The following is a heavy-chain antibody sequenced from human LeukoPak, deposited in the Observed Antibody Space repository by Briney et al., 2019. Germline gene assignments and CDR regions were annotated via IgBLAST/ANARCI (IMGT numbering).Heavy chain of an antibody. CDR1: GGSFSGYY. Sequence: PSETLSLTCAVYGGSFSGYYWSWIRQPPGKGLEWIGEINHSGSTNYNPSLKSRVTISVDTSKNQFSLKLSSVTAADTAVYYCARGLHVDTAMDGMDVWGQGTTVTVSS. CDR2: INHSGST. V-gene: IGHV4-34*01. D-gene: IGHD5-18*01. J-gene: IGHJ6*02. CDR3: ARGLHVDTAMDGMDV.